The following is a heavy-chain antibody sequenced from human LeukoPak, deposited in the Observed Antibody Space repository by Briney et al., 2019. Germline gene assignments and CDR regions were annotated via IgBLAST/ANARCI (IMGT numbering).Heavy chain of an antibody. CDR3: AKDHNLGYCSGGSCYYFDY. Sequence: GGSLRLSCAASGFTFSSYGMHWVRQAPGKGLEWVAFIRYDGSNKYYADSVKGRFTISRDNSKNTLYLQMNSLRAEDTAVYYCAKDHNLGYCSGGSCYYFDYWGQGSLVTVSS. D-gene: IGHD2-15*01. J-gene: IGHJ4*02. CDR1: GFTFSSYG. CDR2: IRYDGSNK. V-gene: IGHV3-30*02.